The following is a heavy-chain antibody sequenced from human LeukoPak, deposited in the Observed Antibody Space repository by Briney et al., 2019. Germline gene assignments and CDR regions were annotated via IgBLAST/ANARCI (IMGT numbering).Heavy chain of an antibody. D-gene: IGHD5-24*01. J-gene: IGHJ4*02. Sequence: GGSLRPSCAVSGFTFAVYTIHWVRQAPGKGLEWVSLIGWDGGGTYYADSVKGRFTISRDNSKNSLYLQMNSLKTEDSAFYYCVKDKSGDGYNNYFDYWGQGTLVTVSS. V-gene: IGHV3-43*01. CDR2: IGWDGGGT. CDR1: GFTFAVYT. CDR3: VKDKSGDGYNNYFDY.